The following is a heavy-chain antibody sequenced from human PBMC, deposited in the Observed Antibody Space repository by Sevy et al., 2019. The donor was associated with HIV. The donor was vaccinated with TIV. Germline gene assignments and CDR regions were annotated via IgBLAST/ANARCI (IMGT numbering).Heavy chain of an antibody. CDR3: AVPTPISAYNDF. V-gene: IGHV3-48*02. CDR2: ISRRSTTI. Sequence: GGSLRLSCAASGFPFSNYNMNWVRQTPGRGLEWVSYISRRSTTIYYADSVKGRFTISRDNDQSSLYLQMNALRDEDTTVYYCAVPTPISAYNDFWGQGTLVTVSS. CDR1: GFPFSNYN. D-gene: IGHD3-16*01. J-gene: IGHJ4*02.